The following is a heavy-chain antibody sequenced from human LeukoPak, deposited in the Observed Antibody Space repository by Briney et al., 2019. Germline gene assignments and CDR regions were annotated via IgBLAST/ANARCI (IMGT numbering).Heavy chain of an antibody. J-gene: IGHJ3*02. CDR3: ARAQGDGYDDAFDI. CDR1: GFTFSDYY. D-gene: IGHD5-24*01. CDR2: ISTSGSTI. V-gene: IGHV3-11*01. Sequence: SGRSLRLSCAASGFTFSDYYMSWIRQAPGKGLEWVSYISTSGSTIYYADSVKGRFTFSRDNAKNSLYLQMNSLRADDTAVYYCARAQGDGYDDAFDIWGQGTMVTVSS.